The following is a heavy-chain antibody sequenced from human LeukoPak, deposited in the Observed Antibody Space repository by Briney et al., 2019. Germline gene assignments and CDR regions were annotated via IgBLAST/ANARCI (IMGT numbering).Heavy chain of an antibody. CDR3: ARAKRNGFDI. V-gene: IGHV3-48*01. Sequence: PGGSLRLSCVASGFTLRSYVMNWVRQTPGKGLEWVSYIRSSSSTIYYADSVKGRFTISRDNAKNSLYLQMNSLRAEDTAVYYCARAKRNGFDIWGQGTMVTVSS. J-gene: IGHJ3*02. CDR1: GFTLRSYV. CDR2: IRSSSSTI.